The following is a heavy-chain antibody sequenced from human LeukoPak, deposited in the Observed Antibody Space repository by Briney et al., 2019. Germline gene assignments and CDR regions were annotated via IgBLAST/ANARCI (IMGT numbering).Heavy chain of an antibody. J-gene: IGHJ3*02. CDR2: IYYSGST. Sequence: SETLSLTCTVSGGSISSSSYYWGWIRQPPGKGLEWIGSIYYSGSTYYNPSLKSRVTISVDTSKNQFSLKLSSVTAADTAVYYCASVGLYSGTSTHAFDIWGQGTMVTVSS. D-gene: IGHD1-26*01. CDR3: ASVGLYSGTSTHAFDI. V-gene: IGHV4-39*01. CDR1: GGSISSSSYY.